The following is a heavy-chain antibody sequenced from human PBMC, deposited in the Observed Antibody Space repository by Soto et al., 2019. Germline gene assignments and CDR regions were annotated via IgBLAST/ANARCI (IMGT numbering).Heavy chain of an antibody. D-gene: IGHD5-12*01. CDR1: GGSISSGGYY. J-gene: IGHJ4*02. Sequence: QVQLQESGPGLVKPSQTLSLTCTVSGGSISSGGYYWSWIRQHPGKGLEWIGYIYYRGSPYYNPALKSRVTISIDTSKNQFSLKLSSLIAADTAVYYCARGNSGYDSVPFDYWGQGTLVTVSS. CDR3: ARGNSGYDSVPFDY. V-gene: IGHV4-31*03. CDR2: IYYRGSP.